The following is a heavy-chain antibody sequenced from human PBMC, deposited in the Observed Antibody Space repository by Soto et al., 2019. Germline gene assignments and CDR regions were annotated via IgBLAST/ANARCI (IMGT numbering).Heavy chain of an antibody. Sequence: LSCAASGFTFSSYSMSWVRQAPGKGLEWVSAISGSGGSTYYADSVKGRFTISRDNSKNTLYLQMNSLRAEDTAVYYCAKGASGSYYYGMDVWGQGTTITVSS. CDR3: AKGASGSYYYGMDV. V-gene: IGHV3-23*01. CDR2: ISGSGGST. D-gene: IGHD3-10*01. CDR1: GFTFSSYS. J-gene: IGHJ6*02.